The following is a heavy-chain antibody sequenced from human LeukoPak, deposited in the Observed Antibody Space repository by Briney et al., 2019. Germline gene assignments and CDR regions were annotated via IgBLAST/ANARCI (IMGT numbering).Heavy chain of an antibody. J-gene: IGHJ3*02. CDR3: ARFSIAARPQSAFDI. CDR1: GGSISSSSYY. CDR2: IYYSGST. Sequence: SETLSLTCTVSGGSISSSSYYWGWIRQPPGKGLEWIGSIYYSGSTYYNPSLKSRVTISVDTSKNQFSLKLSSVTAADTAVYYCARFSIAARPQSAFDIWGQGTMVTVSS. V-gene: IGHV4-39*07. D-gene: IGHD6-6*01.